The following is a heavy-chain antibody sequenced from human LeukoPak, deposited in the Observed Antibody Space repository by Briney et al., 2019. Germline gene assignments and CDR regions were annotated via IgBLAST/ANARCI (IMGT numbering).Heavy chain of an antibody. J-gene: IGHJ6*02. V-gene: IGHV3-53*01. D-gene: IGHD3-10*01. Sequence: GGSLRLSCAASGFTITSNSMNWVRRAPGKGLQWVSVIYSEGNTYYADSVKGRFTISRDKSRNTLYLQMNNLRAEDTALYYCARENEFGSGMDVWGQGTTVTVSS. CDR3: ARENEFGSGMDV. CDR1: GFTITSNS. CDR2: IYSEGNT.